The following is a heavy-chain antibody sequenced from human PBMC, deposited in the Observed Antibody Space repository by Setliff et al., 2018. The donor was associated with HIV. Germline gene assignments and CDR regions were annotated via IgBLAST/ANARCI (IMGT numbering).Heavy chain of an antibody. CDR1: GFTFTNYW. CDR3: AKDGDYRSGDYDAFDI. V-gene: IGHV3-9*01. J-gene: IGHJ3*02. D-gene: IGHD6-25*01. Sequence: GGSLRLSCAASGFTFTNYWMAWIRQAPGRGLEWVSGISWNSGSIGYADSVKGRVTISRDNFRNTVDLQMNNLRPEDTAVYYCAKDGDYRSGDYDAFDIWGQGTMVTVSS. CDR2: ISWNSGSI.